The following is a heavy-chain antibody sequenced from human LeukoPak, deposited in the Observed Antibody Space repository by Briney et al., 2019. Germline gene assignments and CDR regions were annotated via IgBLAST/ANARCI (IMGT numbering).Heavy chain of an antibody. Sequence: SETLSLTCAVYGGSFSGYYWSWIRQPPGKGLEWIGEINHSGSTNYNPSLKSRVTISVDTSKNQFSLKPSSVTAADTAVYYCARAPLSGAPYYYYYYMDVWGKGTTVTVSS. CDR3: ARAPLSGAPYYYYYYMDV. CDR2: INHSGST. V-gene: IGHV4-34*01. J-gene: IGHJ6*03. CDR1: GGSFSGYY. D-gene: IGHD2/OR15-2a*01.